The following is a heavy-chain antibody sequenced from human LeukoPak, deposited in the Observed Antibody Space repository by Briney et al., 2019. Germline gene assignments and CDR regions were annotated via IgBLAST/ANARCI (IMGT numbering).Heavy chain of an antibody. D-gene: IGHD2-8*02. CDR1: GFTVSNNY. J-gene: IGHJ6*03. V-gene: IGHV3-53*01. CDR2: IYSGGIT. Sequence: GGSLRLSCAASGFTVSNNYMSWVRQAPGKGLEWVSVIYSGGITYYADSVKGRFTISRDNSKNTLYLQMNSLRAEDTAVYYCARESGVSRKGLYYYYYMDVWGKGTTVTVSS. CDR3: ARESGVSRKGLYYYYYMDV.